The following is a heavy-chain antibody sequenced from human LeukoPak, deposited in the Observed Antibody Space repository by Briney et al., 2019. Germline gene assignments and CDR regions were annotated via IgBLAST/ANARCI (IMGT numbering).Heavy chain of an antibody. J-gene: IGHJ4*02. V-gene: IGHV1-2*02. Sequence: APVKVSCKASGYTFTGYYMHWVRQAPGQGLEWMGWINPNSGGTNYAQKFQGRVTMTRDTSISTAYMELSRLRSDDTAVYYCARDTFSGWYGYFDYWGQGTLVTVSS. D-gene: IGHD6-19*01. CDR3: ARDTFSGWYGYFDY. CDR1: GYTFTGYY. CDR2: INPNSGGT.